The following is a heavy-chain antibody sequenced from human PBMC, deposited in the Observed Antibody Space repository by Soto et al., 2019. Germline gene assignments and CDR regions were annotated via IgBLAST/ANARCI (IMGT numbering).Heavy chain of an antibody. V-gene: IGHV4-30-2*01. J-gene: IGHJ5*02. CDR3: ARGRVVVPAAVMFNCLDP. CDR1: GGSVSSESHY. Sequence: PSETLSLTCTVSGGSVSSESHYWSWIRQTPGKGLEWIGYIFHGGSTYYNPSLRSRVTISVDRSRTQFSLKMSSVTAADTAVYYCARGRVVVPAAVMFNCLDPWGQGALVTVSS. D-gene: IGHD2-2*01. CDR2: IFHGGST.